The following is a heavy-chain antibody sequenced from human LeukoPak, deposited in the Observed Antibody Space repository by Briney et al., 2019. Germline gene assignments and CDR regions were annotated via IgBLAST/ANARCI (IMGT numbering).Heavy chain of an antibody. CDR1: GGSFSGYF. J-gene: IGHJ6*04. V-gene: IGHV4-34*01. CDR3: ARHGSVHSPLNV. D-gene: IGHD1-26*01. CDR2: LTESGRT. Sequence: SETLSLTCAVYGGSFSGYFWSWIRQPPGKGLEWIGELTESGRTSYNPSLKSRVTIAEDTSKNQFSLKLSSVTAADTAVYYCARHGSVHSPLNVWGKGTTVTVSS.